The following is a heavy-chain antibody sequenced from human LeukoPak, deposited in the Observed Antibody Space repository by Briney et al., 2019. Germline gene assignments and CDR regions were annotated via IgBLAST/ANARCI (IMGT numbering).Heavy chain of an antibody. V-gene: IGHV3-30*02. CDR3: AREWNDPAGYYYGMDV. D-gene: IGHD1-1*01. CDR1: GFTFSSYG. CDR2: IRYDGSNK. Sequence: GGSLRLSCAASGFTFSSYGMHWVRQAPGKGLEWVAFIRYDGSNKYYADSVKGRFTISRDNSKNTLYLQMNSPRAEDTAVYYCAREWNDPAGYYYGMDVWGQGTTVTVSS. J-gene: IGHJ6*02.